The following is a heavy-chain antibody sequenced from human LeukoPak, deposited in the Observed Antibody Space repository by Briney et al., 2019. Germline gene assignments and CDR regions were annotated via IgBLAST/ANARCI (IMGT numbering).Heavy chain of an antibody. D-gene: IGHD3-22*01. J-gene: IGHJ4*02. V-gene: IGHV3-30*04. CDR2: ISYDGGNK. CDR1: GFTFSTCA. CDR3: ARDRDSSDFFDY. Sequence: GGSLRLSCAASGFTFSTCAMHWVRQAPGKGLDWVAVISYDGGNKYYADSVKGRFTISRDNSKNTLYLQMNSLRAEDTAVYYCARDRDSSDFFDYWGRGTLVSVSS.